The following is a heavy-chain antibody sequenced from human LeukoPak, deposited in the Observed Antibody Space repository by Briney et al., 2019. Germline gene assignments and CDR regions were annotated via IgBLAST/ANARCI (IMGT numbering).Heavy chain of an antibody. Sequence: SETLSLTCVVSDYSITSGDYWAWIRQPPGKGLEWIGSIYNSVSTSRNPSLKSRVTMSVDPSKNQFSLNLRSVTAADTAVYYCARNLSTEGWFDSWGRATLVTVSS. CDR3: ARNLSTEGWFDS. D-gene: IGHD5/OR15-5a*01. V-gene: IGHV4-38-2*01. J-gene: IGHJ5*01. CDR2: IYNSVST. CDR1: DYSITSGDY.